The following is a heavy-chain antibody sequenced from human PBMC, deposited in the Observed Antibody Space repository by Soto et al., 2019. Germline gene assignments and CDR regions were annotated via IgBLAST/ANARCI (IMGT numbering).Heavy chain of an antibody. Sequence: SVEVSCKASGFTFTSSAVQWVRQARGQRLEWIGWIVVGSGNTNYAQKFQERVTITRDMSTSTAYMELSSLRSEDTAVYYCAAAPLYYDFWSGYLPWFDPWGQGTLVTVSS. CDR2: IVVGSGNT. D-gene: IGHD3-3*01. J-gene: IGHJ5*02. CDR3: AAAPLYYDFWSGYLPWFDP. V-gene: IGHV1-58*01. CDR1: GFTFTSSA.